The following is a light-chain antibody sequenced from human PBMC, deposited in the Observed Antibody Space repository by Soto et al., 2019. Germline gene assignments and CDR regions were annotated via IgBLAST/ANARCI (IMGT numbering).Light chain of an antibody. Sequence: EIVMTQSPATLSVSPGERATLSCRASQSVGSNLAWSQQKPGQAPRLLIYGASTRATGIPARFSGSGSGTEFTLPISSLHSEDFAIYFCQQYNNWPPDRTFGQGTKVEIK. V-gene: IGKV3-15*01. J-gene: IGKJ1*01. CDR2: GAS. CDR3: QQYNNWPPDRT. CDR1: QSVGSN.